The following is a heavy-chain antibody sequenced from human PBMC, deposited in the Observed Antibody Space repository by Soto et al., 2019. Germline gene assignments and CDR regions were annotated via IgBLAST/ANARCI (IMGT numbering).Heavy chain of an antibody. Sequence: SETLSLTCTVSGGSISSYSWSWIRQPPGKGLEWIGYMYHSGSTYYNPSLKSRVTISVDTSKNQFSLKLSSVTAADTAVYYCATSNWFDPWGKGTLVTVSS. J-gene: IGHJ5*02. V-gene: IGHV4-59*04. D-gene: IGHD2-2*01. CDR1: GGSISSYS. CDR3: ATSNWFDP. CDR2: MYHSGST.